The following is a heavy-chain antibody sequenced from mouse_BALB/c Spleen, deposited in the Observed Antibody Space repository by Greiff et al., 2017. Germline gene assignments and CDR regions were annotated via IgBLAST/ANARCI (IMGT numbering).Heavy chain of an antibody. CDR3: ASQIPYGNYVFAY. D-gene: IGHD2-1*01. V-gene: IGHV3-2*02. Sequence: EVQLQQSGPGLVKPSQSLSLTCTVTGYSITSDYAWNWIRQFPGNKLEWMGYISYSGSTSYNPSLKSRISITRDTSKNQFFLQLNSVTTEDTATYYCASQIPYGNYVFAYWGQGTLVTVSA. J-gene: IGHJ3*01. CDR2: ISYSGST. CDR1: GYSITSDYA.